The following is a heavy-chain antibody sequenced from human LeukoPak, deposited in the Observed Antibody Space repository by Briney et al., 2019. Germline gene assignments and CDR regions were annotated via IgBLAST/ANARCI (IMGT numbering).Heavy chain of an antibody. V-gene: IGHV4-39*07. J-gene: IGHJ4*02. CDR1: GGSISSSSYY. CDR2: INHSGST. CDR3: ARGGKYYDILTGPRGLYYFDY. Sequence: SETLSLTCTVSGGSISSSSYYWSWIRQPPGKGLEWIGEINHSGSTNYNPSLKSRVTISVDTSKNQFSLKLSSVTAADTAVYYCARGGKYYDILTGPRGLYYFDYWGQGTLVTVSS. D-gene: IGHD3-9*01.